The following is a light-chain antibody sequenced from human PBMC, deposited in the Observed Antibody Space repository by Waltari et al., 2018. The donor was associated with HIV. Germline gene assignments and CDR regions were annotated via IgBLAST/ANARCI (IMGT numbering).Light chain of an antibody. J-gene: IGKJ1*01. Sequence: DIVMTQSPLSLPITPGEPASISCRSSQSLLHSNGYNCLDWYLHKPGQSPKLLIYLGSNRAAGVPDRFSGSGSGTDFTLKISRVEAEDVGVYYCMQALQTPRTFGQGTKVEIK. CDR3: MQALQTPRT. CDR2: LGS. CDR1: QSLLHSNGYNC. V-gene: IGKV2-28*01.